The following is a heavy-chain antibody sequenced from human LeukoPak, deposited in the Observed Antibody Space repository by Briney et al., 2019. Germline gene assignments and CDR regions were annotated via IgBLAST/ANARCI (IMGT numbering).Heavy chain of an antibody. D-gene: IGHD2-2*01. CDR2: IIPIFGAA. CDR3: ATGYCSSTSCRYFDY. CDR1: GGTFSSYA. Sequence: GSSVKVSCKASGGTFSSYAISWVRQDPGQGLEWMGGIIPIFGAANYAQKFQGRVTITADESTSTAYMELSSLRSEDTAVYYCATGYCSSTSCRYFDYWGQGTLVTVSS. J-gene: IGHJ4*02. V-gene: IGHV1-69*01.